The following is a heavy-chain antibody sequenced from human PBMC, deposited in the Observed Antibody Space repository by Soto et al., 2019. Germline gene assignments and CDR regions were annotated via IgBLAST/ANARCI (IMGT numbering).Heavy chain of an antibody. J-gene: IGHJ3*02. Sequence: GGSLRLSCEAFGFTVSGKKYVAWVRQAPGKGLEWVSALYDLDGTYYADSVKGRFTTSSDSSRTTVYLQMNSLRPDDTAVYYCARVLGYNSSWWRHTAFDIWGQGTMVTVS. CDR2: LYDLDGT. CDR1: GFTVSGKKY. D-gene: IGHD6-13*01. CDR3: ARVLGYNSSWWRHTAFDI. V-gene: IGHV3-53*01.